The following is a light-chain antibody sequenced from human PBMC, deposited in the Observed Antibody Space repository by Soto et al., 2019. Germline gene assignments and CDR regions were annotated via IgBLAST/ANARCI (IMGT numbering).Light chain of an antibody. CDR2: GAS. J-gene: IGKJ1*01. CDR1: QSVSSSY. Sequence: IRLTQSPSTLSFSPGERATLSCRASQSVSSSYLAWYQQKPGQAPRLLIYGASSRAPGIPDRFSGSGSGTDFTLTISRLEPEDFAVYYCQQYGSSPRTFGQGTKVDI. CDR3: QQYGSSPRT. V-gene: IGKV3-20*01.